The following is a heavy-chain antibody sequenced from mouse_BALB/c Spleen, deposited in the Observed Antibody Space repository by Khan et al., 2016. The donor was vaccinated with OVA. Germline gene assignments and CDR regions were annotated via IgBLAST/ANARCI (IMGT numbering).Heavy chain of an antibody. Sequence: QIQLVQSGPELKKPGETVKISCTASGYTFTNYGMNWVKQAPGKGLKWMGWINTYTGQPTYPDEFKGRFALSLETSASTAYLQINNLINEDTATXFCTSSSSYWNFDDWCAGTTVIVSS. CDR1: GYTFTNYG. J-gene: IGHJ1*01. V-gene: IGHV9-3-1*01. CDR2: INTYTGQP. D-gene: IGHD3-1*01. CDR3: TSSSSYWNFDD.